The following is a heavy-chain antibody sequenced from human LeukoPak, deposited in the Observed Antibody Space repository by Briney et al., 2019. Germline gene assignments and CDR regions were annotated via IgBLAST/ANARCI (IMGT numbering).Heavy chain of an antibody. CDR2: IYTSGST. CDR3: ARHRSSGWYDWFDP. D-gene: IGHD6-19*01. Sequence: PSQTLSLTCTVSGGSISSGSYYWSWIRQPAGKGLEWIGRIYTSGSTNYNPSLKSRVTISVDTSKNQFSLKLSSVTAADTAVYYCARHRSSGWYDWFDPWGQGTLVTVSS. CDR1: GGSISSGSYY. V-gene: IGHV4-61*02. J-gene: IGHJ5*02.